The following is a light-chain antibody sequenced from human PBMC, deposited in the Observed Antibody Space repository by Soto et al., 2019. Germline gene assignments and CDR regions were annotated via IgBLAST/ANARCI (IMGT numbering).Light chain of an antibody. CDR3: SSYTTSNTRQIV. CDR2: DVS. J-gene: IGLJ1*01. CDR1: SSDVGGYNY. Sequence: QSVLTQPASVSGSPGQSITISCTGTSSDVGGYNYVSWYQHHPGKAPKLMIYDVSNRPSCVSNRFSGSKSGNTASLTISGLQPEDEADYYCSSYTTSNTRQIVFGTGTKVTVL. V-gene: IGLV2-14*03.